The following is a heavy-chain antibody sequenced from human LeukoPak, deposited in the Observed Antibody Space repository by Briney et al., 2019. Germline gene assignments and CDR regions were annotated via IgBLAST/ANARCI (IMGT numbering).Heavy chain of an antibody. J-gene: IGHJ4*02. CDR1: GFTFDDYG. Sequence: TGGSLRLSCAASGFTFDDYGMSWVRQAPGKGLEWVSGINWNGGSTGYADSVKGRFTISRDNAKNSLYLQMNSLRAEDTAFYDCARRYFYDSSGYYAGFDYWGQGTLVTVSS. CDR2: INWNGGST. D-gene: IGHD3-22*01. V-gene: IGHV3-20*01. CDR3: ARRYFYDSSGYYAGFDY.